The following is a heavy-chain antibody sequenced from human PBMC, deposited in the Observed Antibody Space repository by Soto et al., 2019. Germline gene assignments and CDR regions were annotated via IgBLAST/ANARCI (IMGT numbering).Heavy chain of an antibody. CDR2: IYSGGAT. D-gene: IGHD3-10*01. Sequence: EVQLGDSGGGLIQPGGSLRLSCAASGFSVSSSHMIWVRQAPGKGLEWVSVIYSGGATYYAFAVKGRFTISRDRSKNTVYLLMDVLRTEDTAAYHCAKLGPYGSESYLFRYNWIDPWGQGTLVTVSS. V-gene: IGHV3-53*01. CDR3: AKLGPYGSESYLFRYNWIDP. J-gene: IGHJ5*02. CDR1: GFSVSSSH.